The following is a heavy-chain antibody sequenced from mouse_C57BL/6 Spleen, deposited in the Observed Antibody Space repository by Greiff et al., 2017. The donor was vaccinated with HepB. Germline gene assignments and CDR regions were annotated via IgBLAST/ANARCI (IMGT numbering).Heavy chain of an antibody. CDR2: IYPGSGST. V-gene: IGHV1-55*01. D-gene: IGHD1-1*01. CDR3: ARGYYDSSSSFDY. J-gene: IGHJ2*01. CDR1: GYTFTSYW. Sequence: QVQLQQSGAELVKPGASVKMSCKASGYTFTSYWITWVKQRPGQGLEWIGDIYPGSGSTNYNEKFKSKATLTVDTSSSTAYMQLSSLTSEDSAVYYCARGYYDSSSSFDYWGQGTTLTVSS.